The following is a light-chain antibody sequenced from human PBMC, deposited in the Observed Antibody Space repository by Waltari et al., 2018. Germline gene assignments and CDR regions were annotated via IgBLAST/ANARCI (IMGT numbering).Light chain of an antibody. CDR1: QSLRHSNGYYY. V-gene: IGKV4-1*01. Sequence: EIVLTQSPLSLPVSPGEPASISCRSSQSLRHSNGYYYLDWYLQKPGLPPKLLIYWASTRESGVPDRFSGSGSGTDFTLTISSLQAEDVAVYYCQQYYSSPVTFGQGTRLEIK. CDR3: QQYYSSPVT. J-gene: IGKJ5*01. CDR2: WAS.